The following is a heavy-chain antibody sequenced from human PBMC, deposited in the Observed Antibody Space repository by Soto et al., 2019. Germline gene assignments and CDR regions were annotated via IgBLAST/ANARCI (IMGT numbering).Heavy chain of an antibody. Sequence: EVQLVESGGDLVQPGGSLRLSCAASGFTFSTYWMHWVRQAPGKGLLWVSRIKTDGTYATYADSVKGRFIISRDNAKSTLYLQMNSLRVEDAAVYYCAAGGSGYYANWGQGTLVTVSS. CDR1: GFTFSTYW. V-gene: IGHV3-74*01. J-gene: IGHJ4*02. D-gene: IGHD3-22*01. CDR2: IKTDGTYA. CDR3: AAGGSGYYAN.